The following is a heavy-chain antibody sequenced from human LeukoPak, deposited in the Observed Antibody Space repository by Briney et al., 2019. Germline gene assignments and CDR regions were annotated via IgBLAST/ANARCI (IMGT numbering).Heavy chain of an antibody. V-gene: IGHV4-59*01. CDR3: VRDRELTY. CDR1: DGSINSYY. J-gene: IGHJ4*02. D-gene: IGHD3-10*01. Sequence: SETLSLTCSVSDGSINSYYWNWIRRPPGKGLEWIGYIYYNGNTNYSPSLKSRVTMSVDTSKNLFSLKVSSVTAADTAVYFCVRDRELTYWGQGTLVTVSS. CDR2: IYYNGNT.